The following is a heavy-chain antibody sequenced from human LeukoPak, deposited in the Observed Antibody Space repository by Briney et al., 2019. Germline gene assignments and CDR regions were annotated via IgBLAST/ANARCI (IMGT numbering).Heavy chain of an antibody. V-gene: IGHV1-2*02. D-gene: IGHD3-9*01. J-gene: IGHJ4*02. CDR1: GYTFTGYY. CDR3: ARDWDILTGFDY. Sequence: ASVKVSCKASGYTFTGYYMHWVRQAPGQGLEWMGWINPNSGGTNYAQKFQGRVTMTRDTSISTAYMELRSLRSDDTAVYYCARDWDILTGFDYWGQGTLVTVSS. CDR2: INPNSGGT.